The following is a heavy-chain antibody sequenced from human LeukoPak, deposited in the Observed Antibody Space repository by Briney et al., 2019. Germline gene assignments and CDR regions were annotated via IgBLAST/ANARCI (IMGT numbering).Heavy chain of an antibody. CDR1: GFTFSSYS. Sequence: SGGSLRLSCAASGFTFSSYSMNWVRQAPGKGLEWVSSISSSSSYIYYADSVKGRFTISRDNAKNSLYLQMNSLRAEDTAVYYCARDRGDYDFRSGYFPNNWFDPWGQGTLVTVSS. D-gene: IGHD3-3*01. V-gene: IGHV3-21*01. J-gene: IGHJ5*02. CDR2: ISSSSSYI. CDR3: ARDRGDYDFRSGYFPNNWFDP.